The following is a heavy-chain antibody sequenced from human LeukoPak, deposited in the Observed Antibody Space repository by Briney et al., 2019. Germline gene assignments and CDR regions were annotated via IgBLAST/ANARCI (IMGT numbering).Heavy chain of an antibody. V-gene: IGHV3-53*01. CDR3: ARGRRDGYNLDY. Sequence: PGGSLRLSCAASGFTFSSYAMSWVRQAPGKGLEWVSVIYSGGTTYYADSVKGRFTISRDISKNTLSLQMNSLRAEDTAVYYCARGRRDGYNLDYWGQGTLVAVSS. D-gene: IGHD5-24*01. CDR2: IYSGGTT. J-gene: IGHJ4*02. CDR1: GFTFSSYA.